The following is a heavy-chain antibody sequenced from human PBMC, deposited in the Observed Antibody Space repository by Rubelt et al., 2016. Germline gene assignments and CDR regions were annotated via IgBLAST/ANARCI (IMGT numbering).Heavy chain of an antibody. J-gene: IGHJ3*02. Sequence: QLQLQESGPGLVKPSETLSLTCTVSGGSISSSSYYWGWIRQPPGKGLEWIGSIYYSGSTYYNPSLKSRVTISVDTSKNQFSLKLSSVTAADTAVYYCARETYYYDSSGPRGAFDIWGQGTMVTVSS. CDR1: GGSISSSSYY. V-gene: IGHV4-39*02. D-gene: IGHD3-22*01. CDR3: ARETYYYDSSGPRGAFDI. CDR2: IYYSGST.